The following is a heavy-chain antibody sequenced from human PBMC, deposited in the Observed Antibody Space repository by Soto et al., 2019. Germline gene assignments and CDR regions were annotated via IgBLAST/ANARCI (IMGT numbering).Heavy chain of an antibody. CDR3: ARDMRYCSGGSCYGHSWFDP. CDR1: GGSISSGGYY. Sequence: QVQLQESGPGLVKPSQTLSLTCTVSGGSISSGGYYWSWIRQHPGKGLEWIGYIYYSGSTYYNPSLTSRVTLSVDTSKNQFSLKLSSVTAADTAVYYCARDMRYCSGGSCYGHSWFDPWGQGTLVTVSS. J-gene: IGHJ5*02. CDR2: IYYSGST. D-gene: IGHD2-15*01. V-gene: IGHV4-31*03.